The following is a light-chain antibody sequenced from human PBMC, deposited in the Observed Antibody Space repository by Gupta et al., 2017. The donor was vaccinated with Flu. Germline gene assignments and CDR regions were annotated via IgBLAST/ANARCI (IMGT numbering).Light chain of an antibody. CDR1: QSVLYSSNNKNY. V-gene: IGKV4-1*01. CDR2: WAS. CDR3: QQYYRTPPT. J-gene: IGKJ4*01. Sequence: NCKSSQSVLYSSNNKNYLAWYQQKPGQPPKLLISWASTRESGVPDRFSGSGSGTDFTLTISSLQAEDVAVYFCQQYYRTPPTFGGGTKVEIK.